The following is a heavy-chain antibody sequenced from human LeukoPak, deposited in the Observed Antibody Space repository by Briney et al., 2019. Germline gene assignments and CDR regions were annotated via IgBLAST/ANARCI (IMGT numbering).Heavy chain of an antibody. Sequence: GGSLRLSCAASGFTFSSYGMSWVRQAPGKGLEWVANIKQDGSEKYYVDSVKGRFTISRDNAKNSLYLQMNSLRAEDTAVYYCASSGAYWGQGTLVTVSS. CDR3: ASSGAY. J-gene: IGHJ4*02. D-gene: IGHD3-10*01. CDR2: IKQDGSEK. V-gene: IGHV3-7*01. CDR1: GFTFSSYG.